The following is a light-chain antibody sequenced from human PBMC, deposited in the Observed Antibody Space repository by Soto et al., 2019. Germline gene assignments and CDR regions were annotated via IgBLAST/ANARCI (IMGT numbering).Light chain of an antibody. CDR2: DAS. V-gene: IGKV3-11*01. Sequence: EIVLTQSLATLSLSPGDRATLSCRASQSVSSYLAWFQQKPGQAPRLLIYDASNRATGIPARFSGSGSGTDFTLTISSLEPEDFAVYYCQQRSNWPPTFGQGTKVDIK. CDR3: QQRSNWPPT. CDR1: QSVSSY. J-gene: IGKJ1*01.